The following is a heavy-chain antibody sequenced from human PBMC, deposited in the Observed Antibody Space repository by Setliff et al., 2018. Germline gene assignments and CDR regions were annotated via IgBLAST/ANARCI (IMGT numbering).Heavy chain of an antibody. D-gene: IGHD3-22*01. V-gene: IGHV4-4*07. Sequence: SETLSLTCTVSGGSISSYYWSWIRQPAGKGLEWIGRIYTSGSTNYNPSLKSRVTMSVDTSKNQFSLKLSSVTAADTAVYYCARVRDTSGYFQYYFDFWGQGTQVTVSS. CDR3: ARVRDTSGYFQYYFDF. J-gene: IGHJ4*02. CDR1: GGSISSYY. CDR2: IYTSGST.